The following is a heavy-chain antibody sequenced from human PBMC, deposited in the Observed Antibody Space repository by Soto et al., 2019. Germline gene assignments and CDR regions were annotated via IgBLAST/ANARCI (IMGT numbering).Heavy chain of an antibody. D-gene: IGHD6-13*01. Sequence: SETLSLTCTVSGGSISSGDYYWSWIRQPPGKGLEWIGSIYYSGSTYYNPSLKSRVTISVDTSKNQFSLKLSSVTAADTAVYYCARRQSSSWYGLWGQGTQVTVSS. CDR2: IYYSGST. CDR3: ARRQSSSWYGL. J-gene: IGHJ4*02. V-gene: IGHV4-39*01. CDR1: GGSISSGDYY.